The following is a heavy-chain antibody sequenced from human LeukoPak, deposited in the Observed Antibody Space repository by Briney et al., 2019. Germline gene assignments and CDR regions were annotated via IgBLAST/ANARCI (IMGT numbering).Heavy chain of an antibody. CDR2: INWDNRGI. V-gene: IGHV3-9*01. CDR1: GFNLVDFA. J-gene: IGHJ4*02. Sequence: GRSLRLSCEVSGFNLVDFAMHWVRQVPGRGLEWVTGINWDNRGIVYAESVRGRFTVSRDNAKNTLYLQMDSLRPEDTALYYCARDDLNVLTDNFDYWGQGTLVTVSS. D-gene: IGHD3-9*01. CDR3: ARDDLNVLTDNFDY.